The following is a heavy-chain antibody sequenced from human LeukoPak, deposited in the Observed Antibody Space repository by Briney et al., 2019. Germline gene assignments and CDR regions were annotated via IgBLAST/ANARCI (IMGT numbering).Heavy chain of an antibody. J-gene: IGHJ4*02. CDR1: VYTFTSYD. D-gene: IGHD5-18*01. CDR3: ARDLLGYSYGLDY. CDR2: MNPNRGNT. V-gene: IGHV1-8*01. Sequence: ASVNVSFKSSVYTFTSYDINWVRQATGQGLEWMGWMNPNRGNTGYSQKFQGRVNMTRTTSLSTAYMELSSLRSEDTAVYYCARDLLGYSYGLDYWGQGTLVTVSS.